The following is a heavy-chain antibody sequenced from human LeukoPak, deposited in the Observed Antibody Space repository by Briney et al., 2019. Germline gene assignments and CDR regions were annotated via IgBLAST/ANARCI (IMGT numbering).Heavy chain of an antibody. V-gene: IGHV3-11*01. CDR1: GFTFNDYY. D-gene: IGHD1-26*01. CDR2: ISDSGRII. J-gene: IGHJ4*02. Sequence: PGGSLRLSCAASGFTFNDYYMSWIRQAPGKGLEWVSYISDSGRIIYYADSVKGQFTISRDNAKNSLYLQMSSLRAEDTAEYYCARKVNGIFDYWGQGTLVTVSS. CDR3: ARKVNGIFDY.